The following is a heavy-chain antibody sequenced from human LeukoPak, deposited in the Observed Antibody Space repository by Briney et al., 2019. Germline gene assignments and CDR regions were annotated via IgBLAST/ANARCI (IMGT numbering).Heavy chain of an antibody. V-gene: IGHV3-23*01. D-gene: IGHD1-20*01. Sequence: PGGSLRLSCAAPGFTFSSYAMSWVRQAPGKGMEWVSAISGSGGSTYYADSVKGRFTTSRDNSKNTLCLQMNSPRTAEHAVMYCAKGITPGGRGTRVSVP. CDR1: GFTFSSYA. CDR3: AKGITP. J-gene: IGHJ5*02. CDR2: ISGSGGST.